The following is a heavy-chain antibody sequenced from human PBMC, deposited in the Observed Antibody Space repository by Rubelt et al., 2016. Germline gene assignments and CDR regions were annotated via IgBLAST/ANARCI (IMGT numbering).Heavy chain of an antibody. V-gene: IGHV5-10-1*01. CDR3: ARHAGDGGNSEDWFDP. J-gene: IGHJ5*02. CDR2: IDPSDSYT. Sequence: EVLLVQSGAEVKKPGESLRISCKGSGYSFTSYWISWVRQMPGKGLEWMGRIDPSDSYTNYSPSFQGHGTISADKSISTAYRQWSSLKASDTAMYYCARHAGDGGNSEDWFDPWGQGTLVTVSS. CDR1: GYSFTSYW. D-gene: IGHD4-23*01.